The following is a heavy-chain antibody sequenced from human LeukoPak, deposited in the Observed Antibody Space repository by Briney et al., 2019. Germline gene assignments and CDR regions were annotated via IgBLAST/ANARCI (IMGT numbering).Heavy chain of an antibody. V-gene: IGHV3-33*06. CDR1: GFTFRTFG. CDR3: AKALYGDYGRFDY. J-gene: IGHJ4*02. CDR2: IWYDGINK. D-gene: IGHD4-17*01. Sequence: GGSLRLSCAASGFTFRTFGMHWVRQAPGKGLEWVAIIWYDGINKYCADSVKGRFTISRDNSKNTLYLQMNSLRAEDTAVYYCAKALYGDYGRFDYWGQGTLVTVSS.